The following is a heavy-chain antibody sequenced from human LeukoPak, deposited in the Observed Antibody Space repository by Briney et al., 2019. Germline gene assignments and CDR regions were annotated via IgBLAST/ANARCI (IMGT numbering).Heavy chain of an antibody. Sequence: PGGSLRLSCAASGFTFSSYSMNWVRQAPGKGLEWVSYISSSSSTIYYADSVKGRFTISRDNAKNSLYLQMNSLRAEDTAVYYCARDRGQQLVRGGVDYWGQGTLVTVSS. V-gene: IGHV3-48*01. CDR3: ARDRGQQLVRGGVDY. CDR1: GFTFSSYS. J-gene: IGHJ4*02. CDR2: ISSSSSTI. D-gene: IGHD6-13*01.